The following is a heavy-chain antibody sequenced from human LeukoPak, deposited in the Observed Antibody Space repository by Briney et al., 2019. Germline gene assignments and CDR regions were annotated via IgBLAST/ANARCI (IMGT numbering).Heavy chain of an antibody. Sequence: PGGSLRLSCAASGFTFSSYAMHWVRRAPGKGLEWVAVISYDGSNKYYADSVKGRFTISRDNSKNTLYLQMNSLRAEDTAVYYCARDLGVELWFGYGMDVWGQGTTVTVSS. V-gene: IGHV3-30-3*01. CDR1: GFTFSSYA. J-gene: IGHJ6*02. CDR3: ARDLGVELWFGYGMDV. D-gene: IGHD3-10*01. CDR2: ISYDGSNK.